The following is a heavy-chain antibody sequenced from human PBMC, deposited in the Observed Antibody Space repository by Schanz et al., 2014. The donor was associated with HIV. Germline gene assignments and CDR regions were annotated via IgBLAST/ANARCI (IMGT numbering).Heavy chain of an antibody. Sequence: EVQMVESGGGLVQPGGSLRLSCAASGFSLNRYSVNWVRQTPGKGLEWVSSISESGGRTYYADSVNGRFTISRDNSKNTLYLQMTTLRTEDTAVYFCAKDLQTTIYYDSSGYWGTFEIWGRGTLVTVSS. D-gene: IGHD3-22*01. J-gene: IGHJ4*02. CDR1: GFSLNRYS. V-gene: IGHV3-23*04. CDR2: ISESGGRT. CDR3: AKDLQTTIYYDSSGYWGTFEI.